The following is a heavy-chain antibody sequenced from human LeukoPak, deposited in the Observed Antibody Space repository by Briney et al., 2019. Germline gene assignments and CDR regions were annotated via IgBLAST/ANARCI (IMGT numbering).Heavy chain of an antibody. CDR1: GDTFTSYD. V-gene: IGHV1-8*03. CDR2: MNSNSVTT. Sequence: GASVKVSCKARGDTFTSYDINWVRQATGQGLEWIGWMNSNSVTTGSAQKFQGRVTITRNTSISTAYMELSSLRSEDTAAYYCARTSVEDFWSGYYDYWGQGTLVTVSS. D-gene: IGHD3-3*01. CDR3: ARTSVEDFWSGYYDY. J-gene: IGHJ4*02.